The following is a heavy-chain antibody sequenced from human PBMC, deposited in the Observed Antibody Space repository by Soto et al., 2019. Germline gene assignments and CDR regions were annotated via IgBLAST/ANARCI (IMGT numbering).Heavy chain of an antibody. Sequence: GGSLRLSCAASGFTFSSYAMSWVRQAPGKGLEWVSAISGSGGSTYYADSVKGRFTISRDNSKNTLYLQMNSLRAEDTAVYYCAKDSYYGSGSYSTPDFDYWGQGTLVTVSS. V-gene: IGHV3-23*01. CDR2: ISGSGGST. CDR3: AKDSYYGSGSYSTPDFDY. CDR1: GFTFSSYA. D-gene: IGHD3-10*01. J-gene: IGHJ4*02.